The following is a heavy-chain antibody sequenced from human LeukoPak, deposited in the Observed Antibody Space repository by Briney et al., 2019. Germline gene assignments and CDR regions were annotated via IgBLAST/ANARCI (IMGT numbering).Heavy chain of an antibody. V-gene: IGHV1-2*06. CDR3: ERVGSSSWYSFDY. D-gene: IGHD6-13*01. CDR1: GYTFTGYY. J-gene: IGHJ4*02. Sequence: ASVKVSCKASGYTFTGYYMHWVRQAPGQGLEWMGRINPNSGGTNYAQKFQGRVTMTRDTSISTAYMELSGLTSDDTAVYYCERVGSSSWYSFDYWGQGTLVTVSS. CDR2: INPNSGGT.